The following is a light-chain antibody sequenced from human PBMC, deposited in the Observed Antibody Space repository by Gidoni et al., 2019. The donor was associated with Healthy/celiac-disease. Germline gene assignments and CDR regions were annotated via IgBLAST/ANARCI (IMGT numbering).Light chain of an antibody. Sequence: DGVLTQTPLSLPVTPGEPSSISCRSSQSLLDSDAGNTYLDCYLQKPGQSPPLLIYTVSDRDSGVPDRFRGSGSGTDFTLKISRVEAEDVGVYYCMQRIEFPRLTFGGGTKVEIK. V-gene: IGKV2-40*01. J-gene: IGKJ4*01. CDR1: QSLLDSDAGNTY. CDR2: TVS. CDR3: MQRIEFPRLT.